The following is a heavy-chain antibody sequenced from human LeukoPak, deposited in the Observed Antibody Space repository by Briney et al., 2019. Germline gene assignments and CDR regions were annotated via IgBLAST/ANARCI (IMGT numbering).Heavy chain of an antibody. V-gene: IGHV4-59*01. CDR2: IYYSGST. D-gene: IGHD3-22*01. CDR1: GGSISSYY. Sequence: SETLSLTCTASGGSISSYYWSWIRQPPGKGLEWIGYIYYSGSTNYNPSLKSRVTISVDTSKNQFSLKLSSVTAADTAVYYCARVNEGDSSGYYYNFDYWGQGTLVTVSS. CDR3: ARVNEGDSSGYYYNFDY. J-gene: IGHJ4*02.